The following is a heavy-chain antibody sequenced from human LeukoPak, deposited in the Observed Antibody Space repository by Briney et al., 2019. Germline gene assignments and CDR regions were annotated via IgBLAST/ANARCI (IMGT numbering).Heavy chain of an antibody. Sequence: ASVKVSCKASGYTFTSYAMHWVRQAPGQRLEWMGWINAGNGNTKYSQKFQGRVTITRDTSASTAYMELSSLRAEDTAVYYCAKVKGRYYYDSSGYYYDYWGQGTLVTVSS. J-gene: IGHJ4*02. D-gene: IGHD3-22*01. V-gene: IGHV1-3*01. CDR1: GYTFTSYA. CDR2: INAGNGNT. CDR3: AKVKGRYYYDSSGYYYDY.